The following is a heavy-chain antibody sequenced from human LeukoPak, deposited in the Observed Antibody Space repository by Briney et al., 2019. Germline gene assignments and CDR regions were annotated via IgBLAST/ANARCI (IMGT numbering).Heavy chain of an antibody. CDR3: ASINYETFDY. J-gene: IGHJ4*02. CDR2: IYHSGST. CDR1: GYSISSGYC. D-gene: IGHD3-3*01. Sequence: KPSETLSLTCAVSGYSISSGYCWGWIRQPPGKGLEWIGSIYHSGSTYYNPSLKSRVTISVDTSKNQFSLKLSSVTAADTAVYYCASINYETFDYWGQGTLVTVSS. V-gene: IGHV4-38-2*01.